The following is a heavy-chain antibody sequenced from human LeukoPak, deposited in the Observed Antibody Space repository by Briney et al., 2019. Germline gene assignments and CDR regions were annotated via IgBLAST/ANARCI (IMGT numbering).Heavy chain of an antibody. Sequence: PGGSLRLSCAASGFTFSSYAMSWVRQAPGKGLEWVSAISGSGGSTYYADSVKGRFTISRDNSKNTLYLQMNSLRAEDTAVYYCAKALADIYYDSSGYYGDYFDYWGQGTLVTVSS. CDR1: GFTFSSYA. V-gene: IGHV3-23*01. CDR2: ISGSGGST. CDR3: AKALADIYYDSSGYYGDYFDY. J-gene: IGHJ4*02. D-gene: IGHD3-22*01.